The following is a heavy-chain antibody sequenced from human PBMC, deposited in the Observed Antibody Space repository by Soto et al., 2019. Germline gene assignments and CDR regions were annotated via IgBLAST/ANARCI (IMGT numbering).Heavy chain of an antibody. V-gene: IGHV3-30-3*01. J-gene: IGHJ4*02. D-gene: IGHD5-18*01. Sequence: PGGSLRLSCAASGFTFSSYAMHWVRQAPGKGLEWVAVISYDGSNKYYADSVKGRFTISRDNSKNTLYLQMNSLRAEDTAVYYCARERGTAMLDYWGQGTLVTVSS. CDR2: ISYDGSNK. CDR1: GFTFSSYA. CDR3: ARERGTAMLDY.